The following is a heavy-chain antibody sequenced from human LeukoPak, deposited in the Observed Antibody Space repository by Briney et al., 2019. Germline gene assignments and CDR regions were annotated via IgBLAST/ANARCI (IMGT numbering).Heavy chain of an antibody. V-gene: IGHV4-59*01. D-gene: IGHD3-9*01. Sequence: SETLSLTCTVSGGSISSYYWSWIRQPPGKGLEWTGYIYYSGSTNYNPSLKSRVTISVDTSKNQFSLKLSSVTAADTAVYYCARDGVVRYFDGWGQGTLVTVSS. CDR2: IYYSGST. CDR1: GGSISSYY. CDR3: ARDGVVRYFDG. J-gene: IGHJ4*02.